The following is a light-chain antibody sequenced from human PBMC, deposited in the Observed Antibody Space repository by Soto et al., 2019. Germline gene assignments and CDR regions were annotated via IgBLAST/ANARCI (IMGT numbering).Light chain of an antibody. CDR1: SSDVGGYNY. CDR3: SSYTSSSTLGV. CDR2: EVS. V-gene: IGLV2-14*01. J-gene: IGLJ1*01. Sequence: QSALTQPASVSGSPGQSITISCTGTSSDVGGYNYVSWYQQHPGKAPKLMIYEVSNRPSGVSNRFSGSKSGNTASLTISGLQAEDEVDYYCSSYTSSSTLGVFGSGAKVTVL.